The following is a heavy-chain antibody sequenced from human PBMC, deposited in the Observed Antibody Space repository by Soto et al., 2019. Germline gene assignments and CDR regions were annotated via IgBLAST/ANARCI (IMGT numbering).Heavy chain of an antibody. J-gene: IGHJ5*02. V-gene: IGHV3-23*01. Sequence: GGALRLSCAASGFTFSSYAMSWVRQAPGKGLEWVSAISGSGGSTYYADSVKGRFTISRDNSKNTLYLQMNSLRAEDTAVYYCAKEGSYDFWRGYYTNWFDPWGQGTRVTVSS. CDR2: ISGSGGST. D-gene: IGHD3-3*01. CDR3: AKEGSYDFWRGYYTNWFDP. CDR1: GFTFSSYA.